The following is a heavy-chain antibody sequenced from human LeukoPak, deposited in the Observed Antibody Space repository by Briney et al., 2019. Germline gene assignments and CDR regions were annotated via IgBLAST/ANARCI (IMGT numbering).Heavy chain of an antibody. CDR3: ARCWSSDRGYCDF. CDR2: ISAYNLAT. CDR1: GHIFTSYG. Sequence: GASVKVSCKTSGHIFTSYGFTWVRQAPGQGLEGMGWISAYNLATDYARKFQGRVTMTADTSTGTVYMDLRSLRGDDTAVYYCARCWSSDRGYCDFWGQGTQVIVSS. V-gene: IGHV1-18*01. J-gene: IGHJ4*02.